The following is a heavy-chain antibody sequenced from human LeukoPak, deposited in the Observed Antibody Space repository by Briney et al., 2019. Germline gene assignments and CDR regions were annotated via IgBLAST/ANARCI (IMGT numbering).Heavy chain of an antibody. CDR1: GYTFTNYS. V-gene: IGHV7-4-1*02. CDR3: ARGTAEPDY. D-gene: IGHD5-18*01. J-gene: IGHJ4*02. CDR2: INTNTGNP. Sequence: ASVKVSCKASGYTFTNYSMNWVRQAPGQGLEWMGWINTNTGNPTYAQGFTGRFVFSLDTSFSTAYLHISSLKAEDTAVYYCARGTAEPDYWGQGTLVTVSS.